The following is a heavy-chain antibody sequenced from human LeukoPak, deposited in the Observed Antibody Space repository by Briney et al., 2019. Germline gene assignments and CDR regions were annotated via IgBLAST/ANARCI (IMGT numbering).Heavy chain of an antibody. V-gene: IGHV4-59*01. Sequence: SETLSLTCTVSGGSISSYYWSWIRQPPGKGLEWIGYIYYSGSTNYNPSLKSRVTISVDTSKNQFSLKLSSVTAADTAVYYCARGSRGSGYYYNWFDPWGQGTLVTVSS. CDR2: IYYSGST. CDR3: ARGSRGSGYYYNWFDP. J-gene: IGHJ5*02. CDR1: GGSISSYY. D-gene: IGHD3-3*01.